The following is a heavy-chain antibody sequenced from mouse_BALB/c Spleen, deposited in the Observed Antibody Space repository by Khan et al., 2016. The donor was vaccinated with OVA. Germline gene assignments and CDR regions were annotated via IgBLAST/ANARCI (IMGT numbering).Heavy chain of an antibody. CDR2: IYPGNGYT. CDR3: TTAYYGYYFDY. Sequence: VQLKQSGAELGRPGSSVKLSCKTSGSTFTSFGIKWVKQRPGQGLQWIGYIYPGNGYTEYNEKFQGKAILTSDTSSSTAYMQLRSLTSEDYAIYFCTTAYYGYYFDYWGQGTTLTVSS. J-gene: IGHJ2*01. D-gene: IGHD2-10*01. CDR1: GSTFTSFG. V-gene: IGHV1S134*01.